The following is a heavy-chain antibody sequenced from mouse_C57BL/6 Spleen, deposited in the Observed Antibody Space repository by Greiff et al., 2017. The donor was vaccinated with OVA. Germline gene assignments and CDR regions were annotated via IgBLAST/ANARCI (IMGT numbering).Heavy chain of an antibody. D-gene: IGHD1-1*01. CDR1: GYTFTSYW. CDR2: INPSNGGT. J-gene: IGHJ1*03. CDR3: ARDSYSSSHWYFDV. V-gene: IGHV1-53*01. Sequence: QVQLQQPGTELVKPGASVKLSCKASGYTFTSYWMHWVKQRPGQGLEWIGNINPSNGGTNYNEKVKSKATLTVDKSSRTAYMQLSSLASEDSAVYNCARDSYSSSHWYFDVWGTGTTVTVSS.